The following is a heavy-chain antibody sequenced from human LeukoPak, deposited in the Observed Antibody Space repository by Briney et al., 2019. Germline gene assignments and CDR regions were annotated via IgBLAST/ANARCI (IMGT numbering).Heavy chain of an antibody. CDR3: ARVLRWGFDY. CDR2: IYYSGSS. V-gene: IGHV4-39*07. CDR1: GGPISSTNYY. J-gene: IGHJ4*02. D-gene: IGHD4-23*01. Sequence: SETLSLTCTVSGGPISSTNYYWGWIRQPPGKRPEWIGNIYYSGSSYYNPSLQSRGTISVDSSKNQFSLKLSSVTAADTAVYYCARVLRWGFDYWGQGTLVTVSS.